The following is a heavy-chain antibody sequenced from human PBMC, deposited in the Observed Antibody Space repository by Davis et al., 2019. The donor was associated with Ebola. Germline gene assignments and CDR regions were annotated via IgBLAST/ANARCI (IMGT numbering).Heavy chain of an antibody. V-gene: IGHV3-23*01. Sequence: GGSLRLSCAASGFTFSSYWMSWVRQAPGKGLEWVSAISGSGGSTYYADSVKGRFTISRDNSKNTLYLQMNSLRAEDTAIYYCAKAYGDYYYYYAMDVWGQGTTVTVSS. CDR1: GFTFSSYW. D-gene: IGHD2-21*02. CDR3: AKAYGDYYYYYAMDV. CDR2: ISGSGGST. J-gene: IGHJ6*02.